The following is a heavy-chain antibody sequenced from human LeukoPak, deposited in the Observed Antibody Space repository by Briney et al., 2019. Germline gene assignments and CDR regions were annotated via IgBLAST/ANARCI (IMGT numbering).Heavy chain of an antibody. Sequence: GGSLRLSCAASGFTFSDYYMSWIRQAPGKGLEWVSYISSSGSTIYYADSVKGRFTISRDNAKNSLYLQMNSLRAEDTAVYYCARPHPLYCSSTSCRDYWGQGTLVTVSS. CDR2: ISSSGSTI. CDR1: GFTFSDYY. CDR3: ARPHPLYCSSTSCRDY. D-gene: IGHD2-2*01. J-gene: IGHJ4*02. V-gene: IGHV3-11*01.